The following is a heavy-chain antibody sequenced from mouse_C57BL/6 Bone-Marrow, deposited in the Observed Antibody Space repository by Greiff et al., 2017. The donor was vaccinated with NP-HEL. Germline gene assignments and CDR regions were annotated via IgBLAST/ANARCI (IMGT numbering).Heavy chain of an antibody. V-gene: IGHV1-22*01. Sequence: EVQLQQSGPELVKPGASVKMSCKASGYTFTDYYMHWVKQSPGKSLEWIGYINPYNGGTSYNQKFKGKATLTVDKSSSTAYMELRSLTSEDSAVYYCGRGVFDYWGQGTTLTVSS. J-gene: IGHJ2*01. CDR2: INPYNGGT. CDR3: GRGVFDY. CDR1: GYTFTDYY.